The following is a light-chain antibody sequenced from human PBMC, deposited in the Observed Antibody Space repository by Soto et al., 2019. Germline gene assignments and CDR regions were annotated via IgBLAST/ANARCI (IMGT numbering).Light chain of an antibody. CDR3: QQSHTFPIT. Sequence: DIQMTQSPSSLSASLGDRVAITCRASQSISSYLNWYQQKPGKAPKVLIYAASNLQSGVPSRFSASGSGTDFTLTINNLQPEDFATYYCQQSHTFPITFGQGTRLEIK. CDR2: AAS. V-gene: IGKV1-39*01. J-gene: IGKJ5*01. CDR1: QSISSY.